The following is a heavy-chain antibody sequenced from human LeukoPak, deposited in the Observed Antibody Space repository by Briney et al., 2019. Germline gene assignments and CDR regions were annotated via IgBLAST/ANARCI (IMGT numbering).Heavy chain of an antibody. CDR2: MNPNSGNT. CDR3: ARIRDGYNDAYDL. Sequence: ASVKVSCKASGYTVTNYDINWVRQAPGEGLEWIGWMNPNSGNTGYAQNFQGRVTLTRDTSTSTVYMELSSLRSEDTAIYYCARIRDGYNDAYDLWGQGTVVTVPS. D-gene: IGHD5-24*01. CDR1: GYTVTNYD. J-gene: IGHJ3*01. V-gene: IGHV1-8*02.